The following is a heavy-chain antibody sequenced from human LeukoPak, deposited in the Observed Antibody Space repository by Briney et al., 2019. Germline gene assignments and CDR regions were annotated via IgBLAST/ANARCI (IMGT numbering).Heavy chain of an antibody. CDR3: ARHIASIFGVLKP. CDR1: DXSISSSSYY. CDR2: ISYSGST. V-gene: IGHV4-39*01. Sequence: SETLSLTCTVSDXSISSSSYYWGWIRQPPGKGLEWIGSISYSGSTYYNSSLKSRVTISVDTSKNQFSLKLSSVTAADTAVYYCARHIASIFGVLKPWGQGTLVTVSS. J-gene: IGHJ5*02. D-gene: IGHD3-3*01.